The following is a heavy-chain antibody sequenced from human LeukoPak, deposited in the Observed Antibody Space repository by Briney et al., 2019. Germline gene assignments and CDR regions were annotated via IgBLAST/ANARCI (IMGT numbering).Heavy chain of an antibody. CDR1: GGSISSYY. CDR3: ARQGGGFWYFDL. CDR2: IYYSGST. V-gene: IGHV4-59*08. Sequence: SETLSFTCTVSGGSISSYYWSWIRQPPGKGLEWIGYIYYSGSTNYNPSLKSRVTISVETSKNQFSLKLSSVTAADTAVYYCARQGGGFWYFDLWGRGTLVTVSS. J-gene: IGHJ2*01. D-gene: IGHD6-25*01.